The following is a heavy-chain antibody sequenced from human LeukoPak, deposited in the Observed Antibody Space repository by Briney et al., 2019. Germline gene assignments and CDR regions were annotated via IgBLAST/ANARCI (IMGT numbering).Heavy chain of an antibody. CDR3: ARSCGGTCYYYGMDV. CDR1: GFTFSSTA. Sequence: GGSLRLSCAASGFTFSSTAMSWVRQAPGKGLEWVSSINAGGGATYYADSVKGRFAISRDNSKNTLHLQLNSLRAEDTALYYCARSCGGTCYYYGMDVWGQGTTVTVSS. V-gene: IGHV3-23*01. J-gene: IGHJ6*02. D-gene: IGHD2-15*01. CDR2: INAGGGAT.